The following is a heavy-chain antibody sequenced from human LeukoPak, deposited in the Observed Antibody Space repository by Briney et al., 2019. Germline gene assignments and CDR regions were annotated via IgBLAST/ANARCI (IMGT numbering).Heavy chain of an antibody. D-gene: IGHD3-10*01. J-gene: IGHJ4*02. CDR2: IYYSGST. CDR3: ARLNWFGELDFDY. Sequence: SQTLSLACTVSGGSISSGDYYWSWLRQPPGMGLEWIGYIYYSGSTYYNPSLKSRVTISVDTSKNQFSLKLSSVTAADTAVYYCARLNWFGELDFDYWGQGTLVTVSS. CDR1: GGSISSGDYY. V-gene: IGHV4-30-4*01.